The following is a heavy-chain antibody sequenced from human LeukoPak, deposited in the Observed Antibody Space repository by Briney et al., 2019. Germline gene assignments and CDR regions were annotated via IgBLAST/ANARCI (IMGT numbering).Heavy chain of an antibody. CDR2: IKQDGSDK. J-gene: IGHJ4*02. D-gene: IGHD3-22*01. CDR1: GFTFTFYW. V-gene: IGHV3-7*01. CDR3: ARHSNKYDSDSSGHYRSFDY. Sequence: PGGSVRLSCPASGFTFTFYWMSWVLQAPGKGLEWVANIKQDGSDKYYVGSVKGRFTISRDNSMNSLYLQMNSLRAEDTAFYFCARHSNKYDSDSSGHYRSFDYWGQGTLVSVSS.